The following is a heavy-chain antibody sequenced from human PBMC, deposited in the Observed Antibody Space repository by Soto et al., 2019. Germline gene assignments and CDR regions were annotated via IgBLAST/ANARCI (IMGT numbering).Heavy chain of an antibody. CDR3: AKADKSGSYSCMDV. Sequence: EVQLLESGGGLVQPGGSLRLTCAASAFTFSSCGMSWVRQAPGKGLEWVSAISGSGGITYYEDSVKGRFTISRDNTKNTLYLQMNSLRAEDTAVYYCAKADKSGSYSCMDVWGQGTTVTVSS. J-gene: IGHJ6*02. CDR2: ISGSGGIT. D-gene: IGHD1-26*01. V-gene: IGHV3-23*01. CDR1: AFTFSSCG.